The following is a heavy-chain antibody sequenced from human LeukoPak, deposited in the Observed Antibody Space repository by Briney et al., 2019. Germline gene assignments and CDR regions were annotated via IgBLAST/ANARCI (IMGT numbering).Heavy chain of an antibody. CDR3: ASLSGSYDAFDI. Sequence: SETLSLTCTVSGGSISSYYWSWIRQPPGKGLEWIGYIYYSGSTNYNPSLKSRVTISVDTSKNQLSLKLSSVIAADTAVYYCASLSGSYDAFDIWGQATMVTVSS. J-gene: IGHJ3*02. D-gene: IGHD1-26*01. CDR1: GGSISSYY. CDR2: IYYSGST. V-gene: IGHV4-59*01.